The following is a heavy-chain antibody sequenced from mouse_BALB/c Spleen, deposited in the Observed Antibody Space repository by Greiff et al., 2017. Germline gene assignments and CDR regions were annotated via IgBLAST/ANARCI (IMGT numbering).Heavy chain of an antibody. CDR3: AREGDDYDGAWFAY. CDR1: GFSLTSYG. J-gene: IGHJ3*01. V-gene: IGHV2-9*02. CDR2: IWAGGST. Sequence: VKVVESGPGLVAPSQSLSITCTVSGFSLTSYGVHWVRQPPGKGLEWLGVIWAGGSTNYNSALMSRLSISKDNSKSQVFLKMNSLQTDDTAMYYCAREGDDYDGAWFAYWGQGTLVTVSA. D-gene: IGHD2-4*01.